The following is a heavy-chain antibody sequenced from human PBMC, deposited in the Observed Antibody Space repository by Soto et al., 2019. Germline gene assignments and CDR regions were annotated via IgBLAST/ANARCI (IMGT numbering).Heavy chain of an antibody. D-gene: IGHD2-21*02. Sequence: TLSLTCTVSGGSIDSGRYYWTWLRQSPGERLEWLAYIPQNGRTYYNPSLKSRAVISMDTSKNQFSLILTSVTAADTAMYYCAREGEYCNGNCYSGHFDSWGQGTLVTVSS. V-gene: IGHV4-31*03. CDR1: GGSIDSGRYY. CDR3: AREGEYCNGNCYSGHFDS. J-gene: IGHJ4*02. CDR2: IPQNGRT.